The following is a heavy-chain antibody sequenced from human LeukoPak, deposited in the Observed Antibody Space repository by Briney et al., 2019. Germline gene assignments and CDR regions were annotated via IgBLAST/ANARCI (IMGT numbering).Heavy chain of an antibody. V-gene: IGHV3-23*01. CDR3: AKGGEVMATIPDYFDY. Sequence: GGSLSLFCAASGFTFSIYAMTWVRQAPGRALQWVSAVSGSGAHAYYADSVKGRFTISRDNSRDTLYLQMNSLRAEDTAVYYCAKGGEVMATIPDYFDYWGQGTLVTVSS. CDR1: GFTFSIYA. D-gene: IGHD5-12*01. CDR2: VSGSGAHA. J-gene: IGHJ4*02.